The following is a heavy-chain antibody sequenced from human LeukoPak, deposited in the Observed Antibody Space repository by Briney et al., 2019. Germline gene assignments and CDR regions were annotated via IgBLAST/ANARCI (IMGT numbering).Heavy chain of an antibody. CDR1: GGSISSYY. CDR2: IYYSGST. V-gene: IGHV4-59*01. J-gene: IGHJ4*02. D-gene: IGHD3-16*02. CDR3: ARAIGIGFDY. Sequence: SETLSLTCTVSGGSISSYYWSWIRQPPGKGLEWIGYIYYSGSTNYNPSLKSRVTISVDTSKNQFSLKLSSVTAADTAVYYCARAIGIGFDYWGQGTLVTVSS.